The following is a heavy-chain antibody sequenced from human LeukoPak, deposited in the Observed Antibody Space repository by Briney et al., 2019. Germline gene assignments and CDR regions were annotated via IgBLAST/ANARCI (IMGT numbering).Heavy chain of an antibody. D-gene: IGHD3-10*01. CDR1: GGSISNHY. CDR3: AREVRSYYGATIDY. Sequence: SETLSLTCTVSGGSISNHYWSWIRQSPGEGLEWIGQVYYLGSTSYNPSFKSRITISLDTSKNQFSLKLSSVTAADTAVYYCAREVRSYYGATIDYWGQGTLVTVSS. V-gene: IGHV4-59*11. CDR2: VYYLGST. J-gene: IGHJ4*02.